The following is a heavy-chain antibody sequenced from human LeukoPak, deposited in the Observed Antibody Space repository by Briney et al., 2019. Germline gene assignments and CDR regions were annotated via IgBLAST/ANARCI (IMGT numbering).Heavy chain of an antibody. V-gene: IGHV1-8*01. J-gene: IGHJ6*03. CDR2: MNPNSGNT. D-gene: IGHD3-3*01. CDR1: GYTFTSYD. Sequence: ASVKVSCKASGYTFTSYDINWVRQATGQGLEWMGWMNPNSGNTGYAQKFQGRVTMTRNTSISTAYMELSSLRSEDTAVYYCARSRITIFGVVFLGMDVWDKGTTVTVSS. CDR3: ARSRITIFGVVFLGMDV.